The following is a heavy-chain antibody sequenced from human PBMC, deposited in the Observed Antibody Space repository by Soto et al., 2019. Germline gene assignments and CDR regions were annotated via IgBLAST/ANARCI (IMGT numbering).Heavy chain of an antibody. J-gene: IGHJ4*02. CDR1: GGTFSSYA. D-gene: IGHD3-22*01. Sequence: QVQLVQSGAEVKKPGSSVKVSCKASGGTFSSYAISWVRQAPGQGLEWMGGIIPIFGTANYAQKFQGRVTITADESTSTAYRELSSLRSEDTAVYYCARGFELYDSSGYYYLDYWGQGTLVTVSS. V-gene: IGHV1-69*01. CDR2: IIPIFGTA. CDR3: ARGFELYDSSGYYYLDY.